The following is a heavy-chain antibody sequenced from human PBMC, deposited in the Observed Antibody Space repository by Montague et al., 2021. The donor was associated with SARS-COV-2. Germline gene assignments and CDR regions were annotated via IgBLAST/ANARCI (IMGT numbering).Heavy chain of an antibody. CDR1: GFTFSSYW. J-gene: IGHJ3*02. CDR3: ARDPYSSSWFDAFDI. CDR2: IKQDVSEK. D-gene: IGHD6-13*01. Sequence: SLRLSCAASGFTFSSYWMSWVRQAPGKGLEWVANIKQDVSEKYXXXSXXXRFTISRDNAKSSLYLQMNSLRAEDTAVYYCARDPYSSSWFDAFDIWGQGTMVTVSS. V-gene: IGHV3-7*01.